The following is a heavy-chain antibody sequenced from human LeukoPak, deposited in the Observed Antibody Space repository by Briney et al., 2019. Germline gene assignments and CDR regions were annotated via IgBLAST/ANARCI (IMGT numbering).Heavy chain of an antibody. Sequence: GGSLRLSCATSGFTFTNYGMNWIRQAPGKGLEWVSYISNSAILYADSVKGRFTISRDNARNSLYLQMNSLRAEDTAVYYCAKSKSIAARPGSADYWGQGTLVTVSS. J-gene: IGHJ4*02. CDR2: ISNSAI. CDR1: GFTFTNYG. D-gene: IGHD6-6*01. V-gene: IGHV3-48*01. CDR3: AKSKSIAARPGSADY.